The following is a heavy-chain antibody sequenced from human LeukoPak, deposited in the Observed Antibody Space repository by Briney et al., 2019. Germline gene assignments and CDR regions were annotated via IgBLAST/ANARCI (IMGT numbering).Heavy chain of an antibody. D-gene: IGHD3-22*01. J-gene: IGHJ1*01. CDR2: IKRETDGGTI. V-gene: IGHV3-15*01. CDR1: GFTLNNAW. Sequence: GGSLRPSCAASGFTLNNAWMSWVRQAPGKGLEWLGRIKRETDGGTIDYAAPVKGRFTISRDDSRNTLYLQMDSLKIEDTAVYYCTTDRYYDNSELQFQHWGQGTLVTVSS. CDR3: TTDRYYDNSELQFQH.